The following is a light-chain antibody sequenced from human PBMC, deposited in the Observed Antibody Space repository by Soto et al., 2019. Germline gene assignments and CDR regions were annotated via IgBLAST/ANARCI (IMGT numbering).Light chain of an antibody. J-gene: IGLJ2*01. CDR3: CSYAGSYSL. Sequence: QSALAQPRSVSGSPGQSVTISCTGTSSSTVSWYQHHPGKAPKLMISDVTNRPSGVPDRFSGSQSGITAFLTISGLQVEDEADYYCCSYAGSYSLFGGGTKLTVL. V-gene: IGLV2-11*01. CDR2: DVT. CDR1: SSSTV.